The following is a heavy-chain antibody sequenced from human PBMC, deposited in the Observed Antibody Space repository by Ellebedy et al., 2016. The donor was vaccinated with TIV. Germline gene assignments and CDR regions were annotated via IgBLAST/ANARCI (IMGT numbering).Heavy chain of an antibody. Sequence: GGSLRLSXAASGFTFSSYAMSWVRQAPGKGLEWVSAISGSGGSTYYADSVKGRFTISRDNSKNTLYLQMNSLRAEDTAVYYCARGLVDDYGDYRDAYYYYYYYMDVWGKGTTVTVSS. CDR3: ARGLVDDYGDYRDAYYYYYYYMDV. J-gene: IGHJ6*03. D-gene: IGHD4-17*01. CDR1: GFTFSSYA. V-gene: IGHV3-23*01. CDR2: ISGSGGST.